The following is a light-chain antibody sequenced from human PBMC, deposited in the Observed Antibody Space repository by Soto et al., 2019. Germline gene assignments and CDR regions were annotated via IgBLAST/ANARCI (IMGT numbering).Light chain of an antibody. CDR3: QTWGSGIRVV. V-gene: IGLV4-69*01. CDR1: SGHSSYA. J-gene: IGLJ2*01. Sequence: QSVLTQSPSASASLGASVKLTCTLSSGHSSYAIAWHQQQPEKGPRYLMKLNSDGSHSKGDGTPDRFSGSSSGAERYLTISSLQSEDEADYYCQTWGSGIRVVFGGGTKVTVL. CDR2: LNSDGSH.